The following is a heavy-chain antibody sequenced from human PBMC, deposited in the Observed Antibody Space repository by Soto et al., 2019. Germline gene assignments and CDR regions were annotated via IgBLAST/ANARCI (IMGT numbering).Heavy chain of an antibody. CDR2: INHGGSI. CDR1: GGSFSGYY. D-gene: IGHD3-10*01. CDR3: AREVRQGPQTHNYFYGMDV. Sequence: NPSETLSLTCAVYGGSFSGYYWSWIRQSPGKGLEWIGEINHGGSINYNPSLRSRVTLSVDTSKRQISLKLSSVTAADTAIYYCAREVRQGPQTHNYFYGMDVWGQGTTGTVSS. V-gene: IGHV4-34*01. J-gene: IGHJ6*02.